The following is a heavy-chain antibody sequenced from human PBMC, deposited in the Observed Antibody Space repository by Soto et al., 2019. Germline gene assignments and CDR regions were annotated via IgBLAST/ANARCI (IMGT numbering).Heavy chain of an antibody. V-gene: IGHV3-48*02. CDR1: GLAFSRYS. D-gene: IGHD3-22*01. CDR2: ISSSGSIM. CDR3: AREGLYDSSGYYAYYFDY. J-gene: IGHJ4*02. Sequence: LRLSCAASGLAFSRYSMNWVRQAPGKGLEWIAYISSSGSIMSYADSVKGRFTISRDNDKNSLYLQMNSLTEEDTAVYFCAREGLYDSSGYYAYYFDYWGLGTLVTVSS.